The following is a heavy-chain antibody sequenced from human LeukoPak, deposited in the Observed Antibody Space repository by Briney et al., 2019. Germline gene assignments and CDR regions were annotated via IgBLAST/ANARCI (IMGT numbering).Heavy chain of an antibody. Sequence: SETLSLTCAVYGGSFSGYYWSWIRQPPGKGLEWIGEINHSGSTNYNPSLKSRVTISVDTSKNQFSLKPSSVTAADTAVYYCARVQRWLHQFDYWGQGTLVTVSS. CDR1: GGSFSGYY. CDR3: ARVQRWLHQFDY. CDR2: INHSGST. V-gene: IGHV4-34*01. J-gene: IGHJ4*02. D-gene: IGHD5-24*01.